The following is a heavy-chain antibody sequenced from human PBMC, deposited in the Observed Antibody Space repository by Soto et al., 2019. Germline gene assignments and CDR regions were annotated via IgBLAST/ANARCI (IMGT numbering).Heavy chain of an antibody. D-gene: IGHD6-19*01. Sequence: VQLVESGGGVKQPGGSLRLSCAASGFTFSTSDMHWVRQSPGKGLEWVSGVGTGGDTYYPDSVKGRFTISRDNGRNSLYLQMNTLRAGDTAVYYCAREGDQWTFDIWGQGTMVTVSS. J-gene: IGHJ3*02. CDR1: GFTFSTSD. V-gene: IGHV3-13*01. CDR3: AREGDQWTFDI. CDR2: VGTGGDT.